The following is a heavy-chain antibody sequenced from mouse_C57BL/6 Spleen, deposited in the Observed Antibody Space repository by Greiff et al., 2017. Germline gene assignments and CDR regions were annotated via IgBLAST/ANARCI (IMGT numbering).Heavy chain of an antibody. V-gene: IGHV1-72*01. CDR2: IDPNSGGT. Sequence: QVQLQQPGAELVKPGASVKLSCKASGYTFTSYWMHWVKQRPGRGLAWIGRIDPNSGGTKYNEKFKSKATLTVDKPSSSAYMQRSSLTSEDSAVYYGARSRGSIPDDDAMDYWGQGTSVTVSS. J-gene: IGHJ4*01. CDR1: GYTFTSYW. D-gene: IGHD5-1-1*01. CDR3: ARSRGSIPDDDAMDY.